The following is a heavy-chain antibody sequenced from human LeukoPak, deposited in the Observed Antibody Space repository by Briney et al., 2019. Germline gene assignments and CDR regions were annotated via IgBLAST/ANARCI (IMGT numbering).Heavy chain of an antibody. CDR2: ISAYNGNT. D-gene: IGHD3-22*01. CDR1: GYTFTSYG. CDR3: ARDDVFRRDSSGYYYVLCDY. J-gene: IGHJ4*02. V-gene: IGHV1-18*01. Sequence: ASVKVSCKASGYTFTSYGISWVRQAPGQGLEWMGWISAYNGNTNYAQKLQGRVTMTTDTSTSTAYMELRSLRSDDTAVYYCARDDVFRRDSSGYYYVLCDYWGQGTLVTVSS.